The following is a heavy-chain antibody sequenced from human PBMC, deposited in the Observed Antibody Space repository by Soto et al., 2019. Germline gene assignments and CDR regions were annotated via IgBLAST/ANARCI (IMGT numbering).Heavy chain of an antibody. Sequence: SQTLSLTCAISGDSVSSNSAACNGIRQSPSRGLEWLGRTYYRSNWYKDYAVSVKSRITINPDTSKNQFSLQLNSVTPEDTAVYYCARGDTSGWSRGGFDFWGQGTLVTVSS. CDR1: GDSVSSNSAA. J-gene: IGHJ4*02. CDR2: TYYRSNWYK. D-gene: IGHD6-19*01. V-gene: IGHV6-1*01. CDR3: ARGDTSGWSRGGFDF.